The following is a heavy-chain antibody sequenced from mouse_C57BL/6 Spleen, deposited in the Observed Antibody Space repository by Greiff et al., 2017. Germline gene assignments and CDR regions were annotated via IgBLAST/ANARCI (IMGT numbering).Heavy chain of an antibody. J-gene: IGHJ2*01. D-gene: IGHD1-1*01. CDR3: ARYYGSRKDYFDY. CDR2: IHPNSGST. Sequence: QVQLQQSGAELVKPGASVKLSCTASGYTFTSYWMPWVKQRPGQGLEWIGMIHPNSGSTNYHEKFKSKDTLTVDKASSTAYMQLSSLTSEDSAVYYCARYYGSRKDYFDYWGQGTTLTVSS. V-gene: IGHV1-64*01. CDR1: GYTFTSYW.